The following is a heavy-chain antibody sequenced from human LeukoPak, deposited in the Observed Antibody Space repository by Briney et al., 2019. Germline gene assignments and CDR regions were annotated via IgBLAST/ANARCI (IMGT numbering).Heavy chain of an antibody. V-gene: IGHV3-30*04. Sequence: GRSLRLSCAASGFTFSSHAIHWVRQPPVKGLEWVAVISYDGSNKNYADSVKGRFTISRDNSKDTLYLQMSSLRTEDTALYYCARVTQTLLWFGEFSDWGRGTLVTVSS. CDR3: ARVTQTLLWFGEFSD. D-gene: IGHD3-10*01. J-gene: IGHJ4*02. CDR1: GFTFSSHA. CDR2: ISYDGSNK.